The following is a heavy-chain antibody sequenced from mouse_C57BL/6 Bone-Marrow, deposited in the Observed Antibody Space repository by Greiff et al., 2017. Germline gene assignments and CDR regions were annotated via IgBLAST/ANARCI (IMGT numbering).Heavy chain of an antibody. CDR2: IRSKSSNYAT. D-gene: IGHD2-3*01. Sequence: EVNLVESGGGLVQPKGSLKLSCAASGFTFNTYAMHWVRQAPGKGLEWVARIRSKSSNYATYYADSVKDRFTNSRDDSQSMLYLQMNNLKTEDTAMYYCVRQRGGYYDWYFDVWGTGTTVTVSS. J-gene: IGHJ1*03. V-gene: IGHV10-3*01. CDR1: GFTFNTYA. CDR3: VRQRGGYYDWYFDV.